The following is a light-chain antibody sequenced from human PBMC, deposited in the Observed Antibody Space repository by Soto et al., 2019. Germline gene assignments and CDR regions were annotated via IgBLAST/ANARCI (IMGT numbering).Light chain of an antibody. V-gene: IGKV3-15*01. J-gene: IGKJ5*01. Sequence: EILMTQSPATLSASPGERATLSCRASQSISTNLAWYHQKPGQPPRLLIYDASTRATGIPARFSGSGFGTDFSLTINNLEPEDFAVYYCQQRNSWPITFGQGTRLEI. CDR1: QSISTN. CDR2: DAS. CDR3: QQRNSWPIT.